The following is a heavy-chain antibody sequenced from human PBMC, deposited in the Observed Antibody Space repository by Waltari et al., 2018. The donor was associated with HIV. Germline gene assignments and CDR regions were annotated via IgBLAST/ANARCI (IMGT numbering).Heavy chain of an antibody. CDR2: INVHTGNF. CDR1: ASNFTNCG. V-gene: IGHV1-18*01. Sequence: QAHLVQSGAEVKTPGASVKLSCRPSASNFTNCGISGLRQAPGKGLEWLGWINVHTGNFNYQQKFRGRVTMTTDTSTNTAYMELTSLKSDDTAVYYCARGSRIWELDPWGQGTLVTVSS. J-gene: IGHJ5*02. D-gene: IGHD1-26*01. CDR3: ARGSRIWELDP.